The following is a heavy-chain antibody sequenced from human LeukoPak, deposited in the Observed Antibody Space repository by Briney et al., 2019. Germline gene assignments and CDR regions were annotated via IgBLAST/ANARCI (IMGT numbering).Heavy chain of an antibody. D-gene: IGHD3-22*01. CDR3: ARDPEGYYDSSGRDY. J-gene: IGHJ4*02. CDR2: IKQDGSEK. V-gene: IGHV3-7*03. CDR1: GFTFSSYW. Sequence: PGGSLRLSCAASGFTFSSYWMSWVRQAPGKGLEWVANIKQDGSEKYYVDSVKGRFTISRDNAKNSLYLQMNSLRAEDTAVYYCARDPEGYYDSSGRDYWGQGTLVTVPS.